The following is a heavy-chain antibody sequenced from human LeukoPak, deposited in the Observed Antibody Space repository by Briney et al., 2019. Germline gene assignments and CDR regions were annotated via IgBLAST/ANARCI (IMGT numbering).Heavy chain of an antibody. Sequence: SETLSLTCTVSGGSISSHYWSWIRQPPGKGLEWIGYIYYSGSTNYNPSLKSRVTISVDTSKNQFSLKLSSVTAADTAVYYCARDYRAYYYMDVWGKGTTVTVSS. V-gene: IGHV4-59*11. CDR3: ARDYRAYYYMDV. D-gene: IGHD1-26*01. J-gene: IGHJ6*03. CDR1: GGSISSHY. CDR2: IYYSGST.